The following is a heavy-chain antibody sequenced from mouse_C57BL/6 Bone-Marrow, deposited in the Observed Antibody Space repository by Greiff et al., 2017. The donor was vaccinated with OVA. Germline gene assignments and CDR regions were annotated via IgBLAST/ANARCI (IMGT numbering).Heavy chain of an antibody. CDR2: IYPGDGDT. D-gene: IGHD2-10*01. J-gene: IGHJ2*01. CDR1: GYAFSSYW. V-gene: IGHV1-80*01. CDR3: ARSGAYYGKGYFDY. Sequence: VQLQQSGAELVKPGASVKISCKASGYAFSSYWMNWVKQRPGKGLEWIGQIYPGDGDTNYNRKFKGKATLTADKSSSTAYMQLSSLTSEDSAVYFCARSGAYYGKGYFDYWGQGTTLTVSS.